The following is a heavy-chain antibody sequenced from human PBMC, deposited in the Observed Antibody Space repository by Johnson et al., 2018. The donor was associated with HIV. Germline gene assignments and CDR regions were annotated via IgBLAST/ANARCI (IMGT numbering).Heavy chain of an antibody. Sequence: VQLVESGGGLVQPGGSLRLSCAASGFTFSNSDMNWVHQAPGKRLEWVSGVSWNGSRTHYADSVKGRFTISRDNSKNTLFLQMSSLRTEDTAIYYCARGYGPGDLGPFDIWGQGTMVTVSS. D-gene: IGHD7-27*01. CDR3: ARGYGPGDLGPFDI. J-gene: IGHJ3*02. V-gene: IGHV3-35*01. CDR2: VSWNGSRT. CDR1: GFTFSNSD.